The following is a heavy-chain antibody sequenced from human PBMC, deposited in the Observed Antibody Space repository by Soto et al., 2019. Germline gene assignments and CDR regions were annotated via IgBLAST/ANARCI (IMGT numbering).Heavy chain of an antibody. CDR2: ISYDGSNK. V-gene: IGHV3-30-3*01. CDR1: GFTFSSYA. J-gene: IGHJ6*02. D-gene: IGHD2-15*01. CDR3: ARDHVVVAATFRASYYGMDV. Sequence: QVQLVESGGGVVQPGRSLRLSCAASGFTFSSYAMHWVRQAPGKGLEWVAVISYDGSNKYYADSVKGRFTISRDNSKNTLYLQMYSLRAEDTAVYYCARDHVVVAATFRASYYGMDVWGQGTTVTVSS.